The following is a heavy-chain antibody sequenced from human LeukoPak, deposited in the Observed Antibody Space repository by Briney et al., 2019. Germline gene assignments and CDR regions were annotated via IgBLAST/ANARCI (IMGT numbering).Heavy chain of an antibody. J-gene: IGHJ4*02. CDR1: GGTFSSYA. CDR3: ARDGYNHEADY. D-gene: IGHD5-24*01. Sequence: SVKVSCKASGGTFSSYAISWVRQAPGQGLEWMGRIIPILGIANYAQKFQGRVTITADKSTSTAYMELSSLRSEDTAVYYCARDGYNHEADYWGQGTLVIVSS. CDR2: IIPILGIA. V-gene: IGHV1-69*04.